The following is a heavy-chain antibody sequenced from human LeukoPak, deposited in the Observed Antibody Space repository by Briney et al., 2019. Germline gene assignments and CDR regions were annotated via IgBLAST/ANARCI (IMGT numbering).Heavy chain of an antibody. V-gene: IGHV3-11*01. J-gene: IGHJ6*02. D-gene: IGHD3-22*01. Sequence: GGSLRLSCAASGFTFRKHYMSWIRQAPGRGPEWVAYIGASGSTRYYRDSVDGRFTISRDNAKNSLHLQMNSLRAEDTAVYYCAKDLREWYYDPSGNYFSYGMDVWGQGTTVVVSS. CDR3: AKDLREWYYDPSGNYFSYGMDV. CDR1: GFTFRKHY. CDR2: IGASGSTR.